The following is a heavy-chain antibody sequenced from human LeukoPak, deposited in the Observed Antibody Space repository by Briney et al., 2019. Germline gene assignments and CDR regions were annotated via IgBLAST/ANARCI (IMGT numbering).Heavy chain of an antibody. V-gene: IGHV1-69*06. CDR1: GGTFSSYA. CDR2: IIPIFGTA. CDR3: AWGDRRQLWFDY. Sequence: ASVKVSCKDSGGTFSSYAISWVRQAPGQGLEWMGGIIPIFGTANYAQNFQGRVTLTADTSTSTAYMELSSMRLEDTAVYYCAWGDRRQLWFDYWGKGTLVTVSS. J-gene: IGHJ4*02. D-gene: IGHD5-18*01.